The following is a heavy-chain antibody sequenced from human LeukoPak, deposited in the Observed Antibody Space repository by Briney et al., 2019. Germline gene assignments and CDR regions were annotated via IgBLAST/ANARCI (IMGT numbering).Heavy chain of an antibody. CDR2: IYYSGST. V-gene: IGHV4-39*01. CDR1: GGSISSSSYY. J-gene: IGHJ4*02. Sequence: PSETLSLTCTVSGGSISSSSYYWGWIRQPPGKGLEWIGSIYYSGSTYYNPSLKSRVTISVDTSKSQFSLKLSSVTAADTAVYYCANLDAFHDYGDYWGQGTLVTVSS. CDR3: ANLDAFHDYGDY.